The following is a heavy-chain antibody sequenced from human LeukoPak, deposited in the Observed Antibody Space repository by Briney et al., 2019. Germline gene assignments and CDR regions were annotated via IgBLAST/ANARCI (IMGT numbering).Heavy chain of an antibody. Sequence: SLRISCAASGFTFNSYGMHWVRQAPGKGLEWVAVISYDGSNKYYADSVKGRFTISRDNSKNTLYLQMNSLRAEDTALYYCAKEHYYGLDYWGQGTLVTVSS. CDR2: ISYDGSNK. CDR1: GFTFNSYG. J-gene: IGHJ4*02. CDR3: AKEHYYGLDY. D-gene: IGHD3-10*01. V-gene: IGHV3-30*18.